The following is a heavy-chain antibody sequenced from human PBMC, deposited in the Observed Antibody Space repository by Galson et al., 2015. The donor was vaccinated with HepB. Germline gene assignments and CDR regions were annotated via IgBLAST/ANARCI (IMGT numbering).Heavy chain of an antibody. CDR3: ARGGQNYYDSSGYYYTGDY. J-gene: IGHJ4*02. D-gene: IGHD3-22*01. Sequence: QSGAEVKKPGESLKISCKGSGYSFTSYWISWVRQMPGKGLEWMGRIDPSDSYTNYSPSFQGHVTISADKSISTAYLQWSSLKASDTAMYYCARGGQNYYDSSGYYYTGDYWGQGTLVTVSS. CDR1: GYSFTSYW. V-gene: IGHV5-10-1*01. CDR2: IDPSDSYT.